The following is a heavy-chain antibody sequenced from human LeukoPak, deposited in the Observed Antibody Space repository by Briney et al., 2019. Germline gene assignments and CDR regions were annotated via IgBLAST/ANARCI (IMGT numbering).Heavy chain of an antibody. CDR1: GFTFSSYA. J-gene: IGHJ4*02. D-gene: IGHD6-19*01. V-gene: IGHV3-23*01. Sequence: GSLRLSCAASGFTFSSYAMSWVRQAPGKGLEWVSAISGSGGSTYYADSVKGRFTISRDNSKNTLYLQMNSLRAEDTAVYYCAKDWVRSSGWYSVDYWGQGTLVTVSS. CDR3: AKDWVRSSGWYSVDY. CDR2: ISGSGGST.